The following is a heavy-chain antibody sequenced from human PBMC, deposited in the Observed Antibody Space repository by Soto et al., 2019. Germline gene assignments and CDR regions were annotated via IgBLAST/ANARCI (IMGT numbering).Heavy chain of an antibody. CDR3: ATYSDYYTYFQH. J-gene: IGHJ1*01. CDR1: GGSISSYY. D-gene: IGHD1-26*01. CDR2: IYYSGST. V-gene: IGHV4-59*01. Sequence: SETLSLTCTVSGGSISSYYWSWIRQPPGKGLEWIGYIYYSGSTNYNPSLKSRVTISVDTSKNQFSLKLTSMTAADTAVYYCATYSDYYTYFQHWGQGTLVTVSS.